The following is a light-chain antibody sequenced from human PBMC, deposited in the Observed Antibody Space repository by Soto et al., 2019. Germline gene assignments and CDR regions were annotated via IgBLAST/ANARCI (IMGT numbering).Light chain of an antibody. J-gene: IGKJ1*01. CDR3: QQYNNWPPWT. CDR2: GAS. V-gene: IGKV3-15*01. Sequence: ESVMTLSPPTLSVSTGERDTLSCRASQSVSSNLAWYQQKPGQAPRLLIYGASTRATGIPARFSGSGSGTEFTLTISSLQSEDFAVYYCQQYNNWPPWTFGQGTKVDIK. CDR1: QSVSSN.